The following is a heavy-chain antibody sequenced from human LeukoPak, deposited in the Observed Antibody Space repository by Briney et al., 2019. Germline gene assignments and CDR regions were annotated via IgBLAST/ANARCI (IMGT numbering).Heavy chain of an antibody. CDR2: ISAYNGNT. D-gene: IGHD6-13*01. Sequence: EASVKVSCKASGYTFTSYGISWVRQAPGQGLEWMGWISAYNGNTNYAQKLQGRVTMTTDTSTSTAYMELRSLRSDDTAVYYCARDPASYSSSWYLDYWGQGTLVTVSS. J-gene: IGHJ4*02. CDR1: GYTFTSYG. CDR3: ARDPASYSSSWYLDY. V-gene: IGHV1-18*01.